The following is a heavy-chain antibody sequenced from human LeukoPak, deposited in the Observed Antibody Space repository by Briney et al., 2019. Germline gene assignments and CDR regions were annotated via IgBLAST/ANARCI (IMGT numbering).Heavy chain of an antibody. V-gene: IGHV3-7*03. CDR3: ASIRGGGYDSEAYRQDY. D-gene: IGHD5-12*01. J-gene: IGHJ4*02. CDR1: GFTFSYYW. Sequence: QTGGSLRLSCVGSGFTFSYYWMSWVRLDPGKWLGWVAYIKQDGSENIYVDSVKGRFTISRDNAKHSLYLQMNSLRGEDTPVYYCASIRGGGYDSEAYRQDYLGQGTLVTDSS. CDR2: IKQDGSEN.